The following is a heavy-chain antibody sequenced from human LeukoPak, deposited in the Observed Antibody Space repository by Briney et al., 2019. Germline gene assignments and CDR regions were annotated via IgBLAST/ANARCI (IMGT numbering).Heavy chain of an antibody. CDR1: GGSLSSSY. CDR2: IYTSGST. V-gene: IGHV4-4*07. CDR3: ARDCSGGTCYLGVLDY. J-gene: IGHJ4*02. Sequence: PSETLSLTCTVSGGSLSSSYWSWIRQPAGKGLEWIGRIYTSGSTNYNPSLKSRVTMSVDTSKNQFSLNLSSVTAADAAVYYCARDCSGGTCYLGVLDYWGQGILVTVSS. D-gene: IGHD2-15*01.